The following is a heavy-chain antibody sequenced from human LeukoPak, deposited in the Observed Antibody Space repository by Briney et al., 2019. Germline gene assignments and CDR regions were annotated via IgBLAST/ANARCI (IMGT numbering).Heavy chain of an antibody. CDR1: GYSFTGYW. V-gene: IGHV5-51*01. CDR2: IYPGDSDT. Sequence: KVGESLEISCKGSGYSFTGYWIGWVRQMPGKGLEWMGIIYPGDSDTRYSPSFQGQVTISADKSISTAYLQWSSLKASDTAMYYCARLFPDYYYGMDVWGQGTTVTVSS. J-gene: IGHJ6*02. CDR3: ARLFPDYYYGMDV.